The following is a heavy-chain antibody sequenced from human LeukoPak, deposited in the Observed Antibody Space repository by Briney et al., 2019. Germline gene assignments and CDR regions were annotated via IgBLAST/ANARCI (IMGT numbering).Heavy chain of an antibody. CDR2: IYASGST. CDR3: AASSWYRGEDY. D-gene: IGHD6-13*01. V-gene: IGHV4-4*07. CDR1: GGSISSYY. J-gene: IGHJ4*02. Sequence: SSETLSLTCTVSGGSISSYYWSWIRQPAGKGLEWIGRIYASGSTYYNPSLKSRVTISVDTSKNQFSLKLSSVTAADTAVCYCAASSWYRGEDYWGQGTLVTVSS.